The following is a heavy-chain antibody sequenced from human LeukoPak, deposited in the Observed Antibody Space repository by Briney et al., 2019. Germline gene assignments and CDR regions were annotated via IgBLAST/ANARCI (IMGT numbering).Heavy chain of an antibody. V-gene: IGHV1-46*01. CDR1: GYTFTKYY. CDR3: ARIRDGYNDAYDI. Sequence: ASVKVSCKASGYTFTKYYIHWVRQAPGQGLEWMGLINPGGDNTNYAQNFQGRVTMTRDTSTSTVYMELSSLRSEDTAIYYCARIRDGYNDAYDIWGQGTVVTVPS. D-gene: IGHD5-24*01. J-gene: IGHJ3*02. CDR2: INPGGDNT.